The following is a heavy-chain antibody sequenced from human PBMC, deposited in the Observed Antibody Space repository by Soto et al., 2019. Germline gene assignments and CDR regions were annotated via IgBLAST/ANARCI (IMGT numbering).Heavy chain of an antibody. CDR1: GGSFSGYY. D-gene: IGHD3-3*01. CDR2: INHSGST. Sequence: SETLSLTCAVYGGSFSGYYWSWIRQPPGKGLEWIGEINHSGSTNYNPSLKSRVTISVDTSKNQFSLKLSSVTAADTAVYYCARTSSNYDFWSGPGFLYGMDVWGQGTTVTVSS. CDR3: ARTSSNYDFWSGPGFLYGMDV. V-gene: IGHV4-34*01. J-gene: IGHJ6*02.